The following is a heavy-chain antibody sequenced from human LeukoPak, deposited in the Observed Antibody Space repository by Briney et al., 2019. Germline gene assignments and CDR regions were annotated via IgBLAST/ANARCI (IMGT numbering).Heavy chain of an antibody. CDR3: ARRANYYDSSDY. V-gene: IGHV4-59*08. J-gene: IGHJ4*02. D-gene: IGHD3-22*01. CDR1: GGSISSYY. Sequence: SETLSLTCTVSGGSISSYYWSWIRQPPGKGLEWIGYIYYSGSAFYNPSLKSRVTVSIDTSKNQFSLKLNSVTAADTAVYYCARRANYYDSSDYWGQGTLVTVSS. CDR2: IYYSGSA.